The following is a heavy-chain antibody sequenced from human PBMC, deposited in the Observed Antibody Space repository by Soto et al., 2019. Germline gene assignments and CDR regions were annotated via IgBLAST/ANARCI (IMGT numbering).Heavy chain of an antibody. J-gene: IGHJ4*02. CDR3: VAAAGTGLYY. Sequence: PGESLKISCKGSGYSFTSYWIGWVRQMSGKGLEWTGIVYPGDSDTRYSPSFQGQVTISADKSTSTAYLQWSSLKASDTAMYYCVAAAGTGLYYWGQGTLVTVSS. V-gene: IGHV5-51*01. CDR1: GYSFTSYW. D-gene: IGHD6-13*01. CDR2: VYPGDSDT.